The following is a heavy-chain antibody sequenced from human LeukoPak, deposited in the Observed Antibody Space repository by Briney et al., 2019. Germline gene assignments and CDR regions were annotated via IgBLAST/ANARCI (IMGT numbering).Heavy chain of an antibody. D-gene: IGHD3-22*01. V-gene: IGHV3-53*01. Sequence: GGSLRLSCAVSGFTVSSNYMNWVRQAPGKGLEWVSVIYSGGSTYYADFVKGRFTISRDNSKNTLYLQMNSLRAEDTAVYYCARANYYDSSGYYSAFDIWGQGTMVTVSS. CDR1: GFTVSSNY. CDR2: IYSGGST. CDR3: ARANYYDSSGYYSAFDI. J-gene: IGHJ3*02.